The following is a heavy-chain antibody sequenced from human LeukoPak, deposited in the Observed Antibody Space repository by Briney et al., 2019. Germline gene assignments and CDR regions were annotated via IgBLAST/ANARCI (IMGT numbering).Heavy chain of an antibody. D-gene: IGHD4-17*01. CDR3: ARGSVGYGDHNDAFDI. J-gene: IGHJ3*02. V-gene: IGHV1-46*01. CDR1: GYTFTSYY. Sequence: ASVTVSCKASGYTFTSYYMHWVRQAPGQGLEWMGIINPSGGSTSYAQKFQGRVTMTRDTSTSTAYMELSSLRSEDTAVYYCARGSVGYGDHNDAFDIWGQGTMVTVSS. CDR2: INPSGGST.